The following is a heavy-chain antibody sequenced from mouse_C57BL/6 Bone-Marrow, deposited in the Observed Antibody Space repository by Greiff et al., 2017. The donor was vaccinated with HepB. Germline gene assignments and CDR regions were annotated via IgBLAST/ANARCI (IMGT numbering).Heavy chain of an antibody. D-gene: IGHD1-1*01. CDR1: GYTFTSYG. J-gene: IGHJ3*01. CDR3: ARWCYYGSSSSWFAY. V-gene: IGHV1-81*01. CDR2: IYPRSGNT. Sequence: QVQLQQSGAELARPGASVKLSCKASGYTFTSYGISWVKQRTGQGLEWIGEIYPRSGNTYYNEKFKGKATLTADKSSSTAYMELRSLTSEDSAVYFCARWCYYGSSSSWFAYWGQGTLVTVSA.